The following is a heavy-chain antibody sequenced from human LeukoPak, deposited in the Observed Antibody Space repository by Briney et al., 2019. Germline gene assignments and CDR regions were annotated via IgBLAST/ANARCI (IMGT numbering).Heavy chain of an antibody. J-gene: IGHJ4*02. D-gene: IGHD2-8*01. CDR3: ARGRYCTNGVCYIAELDY. CDR1: GYTFTSYG. V-gene: IGHV1-18*01. CDR2: ISAYNGNT. Sequence: ASVKVSCKASGYTFTSYGICWVRQAPGQGLEWMGWISAYNGNTNYAQKLQGRVTMTTDTSTSTAYMELRSLRSDDTAVYYCARGRYCTNGVCYIAELDYWGQGTLVTVSS.